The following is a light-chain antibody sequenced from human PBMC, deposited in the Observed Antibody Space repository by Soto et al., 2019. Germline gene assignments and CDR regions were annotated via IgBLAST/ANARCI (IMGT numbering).Light chain of an antibody. J-gene: IGLJ1*01. CDR1: SSDVGGYNY. CDR3: CSYAGSCTHV. V-gene: IGLV2-11*01. CDR2: DVS. Sequence: QSALTQPRSVSGSPGQSVTISCTGTSSDVGGYNYVSWYQQHPGKAPKLMIYDVSKRPSGVPDRFSGSKSGNTASLTISGLLAEDEADYYCCSYAGSCTHVFGTGTKLTVL.